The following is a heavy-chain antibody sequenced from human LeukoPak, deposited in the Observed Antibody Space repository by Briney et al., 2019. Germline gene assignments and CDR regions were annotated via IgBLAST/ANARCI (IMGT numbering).Heavy chain of an antibody. V-gene: IGHV3-30*03. CDR1: GFTFRNYG. CDR3: ASLRSGSGTFYNDY. D-gene: IGHD3-10*01. CDR2: ITYDGSDK. Sequence: PGGSLRLSCAASGFTFRNYGMKWVRQTLGKGLEWVTIITYDGSDKYYADSVKGRFSISRDNSKNTLYLQMNSLGAEDTAVYYSASLRSGSGTFYNDYWGQGTLVTVSS. J-gene: IGHJ4*02.